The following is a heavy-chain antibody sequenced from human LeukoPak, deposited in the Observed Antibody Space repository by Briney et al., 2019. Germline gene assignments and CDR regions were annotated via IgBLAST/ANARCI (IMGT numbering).Heavy chain of an antibody. CDR3: VRDGYNNGFDY. J-gene: IGHJ4*02. Sequence: SVTVSCKASGGTFSSHAIRWVRQAPGQGLEWMGGIIPIFGTANYAQKFQGRVTITADESTSTAYMELSSLRSEDTAVYYCVRDGYNNGFDYWGQGTLVTVSS. D-gene: IGHD5-24*01. CDR2: IIPIFGTA. V-gene: IGHV1-69*13. CDR1: GGTFSSHA.